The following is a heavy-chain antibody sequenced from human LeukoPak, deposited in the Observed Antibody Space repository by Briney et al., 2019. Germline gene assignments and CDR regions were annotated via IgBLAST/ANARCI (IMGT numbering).Heavy chain of an antibody. D-gene: IGHD3-9*01. V-gene: IGHV3-23*01. J-gene: IGHJ4*02. CDR2: HTNSGENT. CDR3: AKDPSVELAPGLFFGH. CDR1: QFTFSDYA. Sequence: AGGSLRLSCAGSQFTFSDYAVSWVRQAPGKGLEWVSSHTNSGENTYYADSVKGRFTISRDNSKNTLYLQMNSLRAEDTAVYYCAKDPSVELAPGLFFGHWGQGTLVTVSS.